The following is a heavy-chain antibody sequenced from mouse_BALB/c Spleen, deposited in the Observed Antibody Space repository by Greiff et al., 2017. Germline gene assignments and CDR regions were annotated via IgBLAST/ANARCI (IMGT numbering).Heavy chain of an antibody. V-gene: IGHV1-80*01. CDR3: ARGAGFAY. Sequence: QVQLKQSGAELVRPGSSVKISCKASGYAFSSYWMNWVKQRPGQGLEWIGQIYPGDGDTNYNGKFKGKATLTADKSSSTAYMQLSSLTSEDSAVYFCARGAGFAYWGQGTLVTVSA. J-gene: IGHJ3*01. CDR2: IYPGDGDT. CDR1: GYAFSSYW.